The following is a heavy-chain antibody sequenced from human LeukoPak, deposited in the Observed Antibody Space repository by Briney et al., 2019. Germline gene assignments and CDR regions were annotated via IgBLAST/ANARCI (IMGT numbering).Heavy chain of an antibody. D-gene: IGHD3-22*01. J-gene: IGHJ4*02. Sequence: GGSLRLSCAASGFTVSSNYMSWVRQAPGKGLEWVSVIYSGGSTYYADSVKGRFTISRDNSKNTLYLQMNSLRAEDTAVYYCARDRGYSSGYYSIYFDYWGQGTLVTVSS. V-gene: IGHV3-66*01. CDR1: GFTVSSNY. CDR2: IYSGGST. CDR3: ARDRGYSSGYYSIYFDY.